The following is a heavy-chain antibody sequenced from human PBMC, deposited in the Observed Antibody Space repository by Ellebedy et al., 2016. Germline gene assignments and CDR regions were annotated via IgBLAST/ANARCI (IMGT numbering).Heavy chain of an antibody. D-gene: IGHD3-10*01. J-gene: IGHJ5*02. CDR3: AKDYYYGSGSYSGSFDP. Sequence: GESLKISXAASGFTFSSYAMSWVRQAPGKGLEWVSAISGSGGSTYYADSVKGRFTISRDNSKNTLYLQMNSLRAEDTAVYYCAKDYYYGSGSYSGSFDPWGQGTLVTVSS. V-gene: IGHV3-23*01. CDR2: ISGSGGST. CDR1: GFTFSSYA.